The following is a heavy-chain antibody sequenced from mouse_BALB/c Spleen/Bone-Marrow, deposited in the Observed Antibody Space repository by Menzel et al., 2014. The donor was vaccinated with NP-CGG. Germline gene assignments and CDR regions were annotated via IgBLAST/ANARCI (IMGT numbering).Heavy chain of an antibody. D-gene: IGHD2-4*01. CDR2: ISSGSSTI. CDR3: TRKGALITHYYAMDY. Sequence: DVMLVESGGGLVQPGGSRELSCAASGFTFSSFGMHWVRQAPEKRLEWVAYISSGSSTIYYADTVKGRFTISRDNPKNTLFLQMTSLRSEDTAMYYCTRKGALITHYYAMDYWGQGTSVTVSS. V-gene: IGHV5-17*02. J-gene: IGHJ4*01. CDR1: GFTFSSFG.